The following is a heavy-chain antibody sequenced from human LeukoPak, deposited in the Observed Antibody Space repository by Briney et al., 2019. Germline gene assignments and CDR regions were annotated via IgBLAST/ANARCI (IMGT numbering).Heavy chain of an antibody. Sequence: SETLSLTCTVSGGSISSNNYYWGWIRQPPGKGLEWIGNIYFTGSTYYSPSLKSRVTISVDTSNNQFSLKLSSVTAADTAVYYCARLWSGGEGYWGQGTLVTVSS. V-gene: IGHV4-39*01. CDR1: GGSISSNNYY. J-gene: IGHJ4*02. CDR3: ARLWSGGEGY. D-gene: IGHD4-17*01. CDR2: IYFTGST.